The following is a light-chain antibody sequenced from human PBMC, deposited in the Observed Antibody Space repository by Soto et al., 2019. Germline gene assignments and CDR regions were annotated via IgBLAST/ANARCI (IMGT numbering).Light chain of an antibody. J-gene: IGKJ1*01. Sequence: EIVMTQSPGTVSVFPGETVTLSCRASQSVSGYLDWFHQKPGQAPRLVLLRIFTRAIGVPARFSGSGSETEFIPTISGLQSEESGVYYCRQQYSRPWTFVQGTKVEIK. CDR2: RIF. V-gene: IGKV3-15*01. CDR1: QSVSGY. CDR3: RQQYSRPWT.